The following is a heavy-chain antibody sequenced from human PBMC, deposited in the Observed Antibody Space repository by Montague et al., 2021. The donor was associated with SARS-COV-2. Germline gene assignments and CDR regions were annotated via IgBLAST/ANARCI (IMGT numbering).Heavy chain of an antibody. J-gene: IGHJ6*01. CDR3: ARGLHQGPIGLPPGTLLQEHL. CDR1: GRSFNDYY. Sequence: SETLSLTCAVYGRSFNDYYWTWVRQPPGKGLEWIGEITHSGGIKYNPSLQNRVSMSVDKSKNQFSLKLTSVTVADAATYYCARGLHQGPIGLPPGTLLQEHLWG. V-gene: IGHV4-34*01. CDR2: ITHSGGI.